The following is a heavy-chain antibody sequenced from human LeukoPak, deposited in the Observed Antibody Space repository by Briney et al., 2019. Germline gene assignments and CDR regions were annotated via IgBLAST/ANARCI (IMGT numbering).Heavy chain of an antibody. CDR1: GGSISSYY. V-gene: IGHV4-4*09. CDR2: IYTSGST. D-gene: IGHD3-3*01. J-gene: IGHJ4*02. CDR3: ARHRNYDFWSGYYPYYFDY. Sequence: SETLSLTCTVSGGSISSYYWSWIRQPPGKGLERIGYIYTSGSTNYNPSLKSRVTISVDTSKNPFSLKLSSVTAADTAVYYCARHRNYDFWSGYYPYYFDYWGQGTLVTVSS.